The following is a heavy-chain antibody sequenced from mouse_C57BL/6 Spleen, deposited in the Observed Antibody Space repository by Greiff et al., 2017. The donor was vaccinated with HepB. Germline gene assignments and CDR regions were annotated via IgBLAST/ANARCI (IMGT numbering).Heavy chain of an antibody. V-gene: IGHV1-59*01. CDR3: ALIQEYFDY. CDR2: IDPSDSYT. Sequence: QVQLQQPGAELVRPGTSVKLSCKASGYTFTSYWMHWVKQRPGQGLEWIGVIDPSDSYTNYNQKFKGKATLTVDTSSSTAYMQLSSLTSEDSAVYYCALIQEYFDYLGQGTTLTVSS. CDR1: GYTFTSYW. J-gene: IGHJ2*01.